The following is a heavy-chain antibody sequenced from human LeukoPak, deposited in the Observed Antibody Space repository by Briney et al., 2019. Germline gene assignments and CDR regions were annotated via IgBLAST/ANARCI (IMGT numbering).Heavy chain of an antibody. V-gene: IGHV4-30-2*01. CDR2: IYHSGST. CDR1: GGSISSGGYS. Sequence: SSETLSLTCAVSGGSISSGGYSWSWIRQPPGKGLEWIGYIYHSGSTYYNPSLKSRVTISVDGSKNQFSLKLSSVTAADTAVYYCARVDGNWFDPWGQGTLVTVSS. CDR3: ARVDGNWFDP. J-gene: IGHJ5*02.